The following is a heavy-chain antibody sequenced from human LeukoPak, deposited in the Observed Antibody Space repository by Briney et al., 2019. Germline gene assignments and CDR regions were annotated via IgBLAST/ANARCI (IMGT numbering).Heavy chain of an antibody. Sequence: PGGSLRLSCAASGFTFDDYAMHWVRQAPGKGLEWVSGISWNSGSIGYADSVKGRFTISRDNAKKSLYLQMNSLRAEDTAMYYCVKDLWFGELAAGGLDVWGQGTTVTVSS. D-gene: IGHD3-10*01. CDR3: VKDLWFGELAAGGLDV. CDR1: GFTFDDYA. V-gene: IGHV3-9*01. J-gene: IGHJ6*02. CDR2: ISWNSGSI.